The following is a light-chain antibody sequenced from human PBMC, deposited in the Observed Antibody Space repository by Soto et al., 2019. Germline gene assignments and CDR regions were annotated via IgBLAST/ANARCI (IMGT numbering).Light chain of an antibody. Sequence: DIQMTQSPSSLSASVGDRVTITCQASQDISNYLDWYQQKQGKAPKLLIDDASNLETWVPTRFSGSGSGTYFTFTISSLEPEDIATYYCQQYDDLPRFSFGPGTKVDIK. J-gene: IGKJ3*01. CDR3: QQYDDLPRFS. V-gene: IGKV1-33*01. CDR1: QDISNY. CDR2: DAS.